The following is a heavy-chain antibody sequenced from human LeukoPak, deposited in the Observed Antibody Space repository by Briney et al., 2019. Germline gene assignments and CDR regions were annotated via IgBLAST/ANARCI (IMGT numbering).Heavy chain of an antibody. D-gene: IGHD5-18*01. V-gene: IGHV3-48*03. CDR1: GFTFSSYE. J-gene: IGHJ6*03. Sequence: GGSLRLSCAASGFTFSSYEMNWVRQAPGKGLEWVSYISSSGSTIYYADSVKGRFTISRDNAKNSLYLQMNSLRAEDTAVYYCGRVGYSYGYYYYYMDVWGKGTTVTVSS. CDR2: ISSSGSTI. CDR3: GRVGYSYGYYYYYMDV.